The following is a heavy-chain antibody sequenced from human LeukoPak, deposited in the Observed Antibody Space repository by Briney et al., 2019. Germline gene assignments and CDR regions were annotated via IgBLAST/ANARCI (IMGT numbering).Heavy chain of an antibody. CDR1: GGSISSSSYY. Sequence: SETLSLTCTVSGGSISSSSYYWGWIRQPPGKGLEWIGSIYYSGSTYYNPSLKSRVTISVDTSKNQFSLKLSSVTAADTAVYYCAREEDTAALDYWGQGTLVTVSS. J-gene: IGHJ4*02. CDR3: AREEDTAALDY. D-gene: IGHD5-18*01. V-gene: IGHV4-39*07. CDR2: IYYSGST.